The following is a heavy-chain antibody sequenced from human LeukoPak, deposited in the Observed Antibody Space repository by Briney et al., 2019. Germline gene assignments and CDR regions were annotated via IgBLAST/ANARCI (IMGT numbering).Heavy chain of an antibody. J-gene: IGHJ4*02. V-gene: IGHV4-34*01. Sequence: SETLSLTCAVYGGSFNDYYWTWIRQPPGKGLEWIGEINHSGSTNYNPSLKSRVTISVDTSKNQFSLKLSSVTAADTAVYYCARAPYDYVWGSYRRGENYFDYWGQGTLVTVSS. D-gene: IGHD3-16*02. CDR1: GGSFNDYY. CDR3: ARAPYDYVWGSYRRGENYFDY. CDR2: INHSGST.